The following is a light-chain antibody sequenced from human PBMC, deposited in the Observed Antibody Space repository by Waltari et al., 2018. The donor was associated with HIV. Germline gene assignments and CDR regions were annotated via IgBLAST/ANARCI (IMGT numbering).Light chain of an antibody. CDR3: IQGTQWPLT. V-gene: IGKV2-30*01. CDR2: ETS. J-gene: IGKJ4*01. Sequence: VLTQSPVSLPVALGQPASISCRSSHYLMSSDGNTYLNWFHQRPGQPPRRLMFETSKRGPVVPDRFSASGSGSEFTLKISRLEAEDVGLYYCIQGTQWPLTFGGGTRVEI. CDR1: HYLMSSDGNTY.